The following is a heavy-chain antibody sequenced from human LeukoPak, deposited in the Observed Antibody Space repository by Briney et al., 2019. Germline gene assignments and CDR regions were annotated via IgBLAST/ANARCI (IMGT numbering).Heavy chain of an antibody. D-gene: IGHD3-9*01. CDR3: ARRRYLARAYDY. V-gene: IGHV3-11*04. CDR2: ISSSGSTI. CDR1: GFTFSDYY. J-gene: IGHJ4*02. Sequence: AGGSLRLSCAASGFTFSDYYMSWIRQAPGKGLEWVSYISSSGSTIYYADSVKGRFTISRDNAKNSLYLQMNSLRAEDTAVYYCARRRYLARAYDYWGQGTLVTVSS.